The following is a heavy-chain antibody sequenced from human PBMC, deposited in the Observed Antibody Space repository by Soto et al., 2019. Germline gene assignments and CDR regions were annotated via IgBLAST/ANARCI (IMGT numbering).Heavy chain of an antibody. D-gene: IGHD2-2*03. CDR2: IYPGDSDT. J-gene: IGHJ4*02. Sequence: PVESLKISCNASGYSFTSYWIGWVRQMPGKGLEWMGIIYPGDSDTKYSPSFQGQVTISADKSISTAFLQWSSLKASDTATYYCARRAGYSLDYWGQGTLVTVSS. CDR1: GYSFTSYW. CDR3: ARRAGYSLDY. V-gene: IGHV5-51*01.